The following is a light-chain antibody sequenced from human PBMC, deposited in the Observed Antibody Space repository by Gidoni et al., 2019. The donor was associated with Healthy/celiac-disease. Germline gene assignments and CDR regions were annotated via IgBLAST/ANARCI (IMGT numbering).Light chain of an antibody. V-gene: IGKV1-39*01. CDR2: AAS. CDR3: QQSYSTPLT. Sequence: IQMTQSPSSLSASVGDRVTITCRASQSISSYLNWYQQKPGKAPKLLIYAASSLQSGVPSRFSGSGSGTDFTLTIISLQPEDFATYYCQQSYSTPLTFXGXTKVEIK. CDR1: QSISSY. J-gene: IGKJ4*01.